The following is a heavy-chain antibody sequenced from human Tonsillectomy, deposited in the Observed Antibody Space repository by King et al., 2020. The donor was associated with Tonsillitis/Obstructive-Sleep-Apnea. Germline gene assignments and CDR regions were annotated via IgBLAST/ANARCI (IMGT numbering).Heavy chain of an antibody. Sequence: VQLVESGAEVKKPGESLKISCTGSGYTFTSHWIGWVRQMPGKGLEWMGIIYPGDSDTRCSPSFQGQVTISADKSLNTAYLQWSSLKASDTAMYYCARQGGRSGTMWYFDLWGRGTLVSVSS. CDR3: ARQGGRSGTMWYFDL. V-gene: IGHV5-51*01. CDR2: IYPGDSDT. D-gene: IGHD1-7*01. J-gene: IGHJ2*01. CDR1: GYTFTSHW.